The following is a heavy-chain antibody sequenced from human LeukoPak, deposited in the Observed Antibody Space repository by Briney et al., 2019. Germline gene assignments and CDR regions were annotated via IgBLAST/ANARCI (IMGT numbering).Heavy chain of an antibody. J-gene: IGHJ6*02. Sequence: GRSLRLSCAASGITFSSYAMHWVRQAPGKGLEWVAVISYDGSNKYYADSVKGRFTISRDNSKNTLYLQMNSLRAEDTAVYYCARDRSGGDYGGYYYYGMDVWGQGTTVTVSS. D-gene: IGHD4-17*01. CDR1: GITFSSYA. V-gene: IGHV3-30-3*01. CDR2: ISYDGSNK. CDR3: ARDRSGGDYGGYYYYGMDV.